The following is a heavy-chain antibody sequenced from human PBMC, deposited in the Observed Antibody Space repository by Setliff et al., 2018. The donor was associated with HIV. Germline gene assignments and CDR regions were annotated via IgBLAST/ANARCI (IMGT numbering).Heavy chain of an antibody. CDR1: GYTFTDYY. J-gene: IGHJ4*02. CDR2: INPNSGGT. D-gene: IGHD3-9*01. CDR3: ATFDYNLLTGCPC. Sequence: ASVKVSCKTSGYTFTDYYIHWVRQAPGQGLEWMGWINPNSGGTKYAQRFQGRVTMTRDTSITTAYMDLSSLSSDDTALYFCATFDYNLLTGCPCWGQGTLVTVSS. V-gene: IGHV1-2*02.